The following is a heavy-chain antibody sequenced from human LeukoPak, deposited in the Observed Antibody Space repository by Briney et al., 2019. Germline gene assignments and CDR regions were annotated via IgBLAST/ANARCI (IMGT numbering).Heavy chain of an antibody. Sequence: GGSLRLSCTASGFTVSSNYMSWVRQAPGKGLEWVSVIYSGGGTYYADSVKGRFTISRDNSKDTLYLQMNSLRAEDTAVYYCAKVGVTGTKFFDYWGQGTLVTVSS. CDR3: AKVGVTGTKFFDY. D-gene: IGHD1/OR15-1a*01. CDR1: GFTVSSNY. J-gene: IGHJ4*02. V-gene: IGHV3-53*01. CDR2: IYSGGGT.